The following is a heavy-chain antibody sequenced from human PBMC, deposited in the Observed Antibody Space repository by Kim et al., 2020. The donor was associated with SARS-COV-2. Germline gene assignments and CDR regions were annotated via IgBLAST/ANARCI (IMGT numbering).Heavy chain of an antibody. J-gene: IGHJ4*02. CDR2: IKTGTGDR. Sequence: ASVKVSCKASGYTFNTYAVHWVRQAPGERLEWMGWIKTGTGDRTYSQKLQGRFTVTWDTSPSTAYMDLSSLRSEDTAMYYCARMGASGNYYYDFWGQGTLVTVSS. CDR1: GYTFNTYA. V-gene: IGHV1-3*04. D-gene: IGHD1-26*01. CDR3: ARMGASGNYYYDF.